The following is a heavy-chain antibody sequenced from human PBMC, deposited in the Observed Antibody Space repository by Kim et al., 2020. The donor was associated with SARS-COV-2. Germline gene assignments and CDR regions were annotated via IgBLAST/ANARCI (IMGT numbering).Heavy chain of an antibody. D-gene: IGHD1-26*01. V-gene: IGHV4-4*07. Sequence: NYNPSLKSRVPMSVDTSKNEFSLKLNSVTAADTAVYFCATAMRGNYYFDYWGQGILVTVSS. J-gene: IGHJ4*02. CDR3: ATAMRGNYYFDY.